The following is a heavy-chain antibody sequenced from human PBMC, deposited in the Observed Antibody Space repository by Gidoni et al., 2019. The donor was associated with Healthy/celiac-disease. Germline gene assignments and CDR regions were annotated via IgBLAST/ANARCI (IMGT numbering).Heavy chain of an antibody. D-gene: IGHD2-2*01. CDR2: ISWNSGSI. V-gene: IGHV3-9*01. Sequence: EVQLVESGGGLVQPGRSLRLSCAASGFTLDDYAMHWVRQAPGKGLEWVSGISWNSGSIGYADSVKGRFTISRDNAKNSLYLQMNSLRAEDTALYYCAKDGGYCSSTSCYGMDVWGQGTTVTVSS. CDR3: AKDGGYCSSTSCYGMDV. CDR1: GFTLDDYA. J-gene: IGHJ6*02.